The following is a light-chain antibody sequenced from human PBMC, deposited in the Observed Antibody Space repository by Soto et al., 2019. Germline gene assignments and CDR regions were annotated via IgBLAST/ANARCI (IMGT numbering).Light chain of an antibody. Sequence: QSVLTQPPSASGTPGQRVTISCTGSTSNIGSNSVNWYQHLPGAAPQLLIYTNSRRPSGVPDRFSGSKSGTSASLAIRYPRPEDEGDYYCAGWDDSLTVYVFGTGTKLTVL. CDR2: TNS. V-gene: IGLV1-44*01. J-gene: IGLJ1*01. CDR3: AGWDDSLTVYV. CDR1: TSNIGSNS.